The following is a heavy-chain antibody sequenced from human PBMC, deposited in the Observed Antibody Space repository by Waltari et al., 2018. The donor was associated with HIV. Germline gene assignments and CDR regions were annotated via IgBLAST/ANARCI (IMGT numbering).Heavy chain of an antibody. Sequence: QVQLVQSGAEVKKPGASVKVSCKASGNTFTSYAMHWVRQAPGQRLEWIGWINAGNGNTKYSQKFQGRVTLTRDTSASTAYMELSSLRSEDTAVYYCARDLAAVAGHDYWGQGTLVTVSS. V-gene: IGHV1-3*01. CDR1: GNTFTSYA. J-gene: IGHJ4*02. CDR2: INAGNGNT. D-gene: IGHD6-19*01. CDR3: ARDLAAVAGHDY.